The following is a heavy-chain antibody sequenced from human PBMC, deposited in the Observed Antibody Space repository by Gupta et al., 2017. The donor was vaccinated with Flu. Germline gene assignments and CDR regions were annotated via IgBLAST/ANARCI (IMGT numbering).Heavy chain of an antibody. D-gene: IGHD3-10*01. J-gene: IGHJ6*02. CDR2: IYYSGST. Sequence: QVQLQESGPGLVKPSQTLSLTCTVSGGSISSGGYYWSWIRQHPGKGLEWIGYIYYSGSTYYNPSLKSRVTISVDTSKNQFSLKLSSVTAADTAVYYCARDELVRGVVTDYYYGMDVWGQGTTVTVSS. CDR1: GGSISSGGYY. V-gene: IGHV4-31*03. CDR3: ARDELVRGVVTDYYYGMDV.